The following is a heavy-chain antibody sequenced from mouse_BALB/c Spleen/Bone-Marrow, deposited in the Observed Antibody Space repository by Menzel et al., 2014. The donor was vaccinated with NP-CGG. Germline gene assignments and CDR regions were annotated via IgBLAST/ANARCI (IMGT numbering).Heavy chain of an antibody. V-gene: IGHV1-31*01. CDR1: GYSFSGYY. D-gene: IGHD1-1*02. CDR2: VHPNNGGT. CDR3: ARHGSYVGGTMDY. J-gene: IGHJ4*01. Sequence: EVKLVESGPDLVKPGASVKISCKASGYSFSGYYMHWVKQSHGNSLEWIGRVHPNNGGTSYNQKFKGKAILNVDMSSSTAYMEVRSLTSEDSAVYYCARHGSYVGGTMDYWGQGTSVTVSS.